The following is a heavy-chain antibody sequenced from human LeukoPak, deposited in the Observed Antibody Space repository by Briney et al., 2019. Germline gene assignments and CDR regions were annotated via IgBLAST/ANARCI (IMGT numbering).Heavy chain of an antibody. CDR1: GYTFSSYS. D-gene: IGHD5-18*01. Sequence: GASVKVSCKASGYTFSSYSIHWVRQAPGQRLEWMGWINIGKGNTKFSQKFQGRVTITRATSASTAYMELSSLRSEDTAVYYCARTTAMVTIFDYWGQGTLVTVSS. CDR3: ARTTAMVTIFDY. V-gene: IGHV1-3*04. CDR2: INIGKGNT. J-gene: IGHJ4*02.